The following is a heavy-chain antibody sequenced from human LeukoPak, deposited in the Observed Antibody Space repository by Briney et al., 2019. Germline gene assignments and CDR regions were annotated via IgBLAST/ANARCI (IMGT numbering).Heavy chain of an antibody. CDR1: GFTVSTNY. CDR2: IYSSGST. Sequence: GGSLRLSCVASGFTVSTNYMSWVRQAPGKGLEWVSVIYSSGSTFYGDSVKGRFTISRDTSKNTLFLQMKSLRAEDTAVYYCARGNAFDIWGQGTMVTVSS. CDR3: ARGNAFDI. V-gene: IGHV3-66*01. J-gene: IGHJ3*02.